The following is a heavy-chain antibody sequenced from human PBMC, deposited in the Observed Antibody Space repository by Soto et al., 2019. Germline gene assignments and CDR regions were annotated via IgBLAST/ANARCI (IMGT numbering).Heavy chain of an antibody. V-gene: IGHV3-23*01. D-gene: IGHD2-21*02. J-gene: IGHJ4*01. Sequence: PGGSLRLSCAASGFTFNTYGMTWVRQAPGKGLEWVSTVSGSGGGTYYADSVKGRFTISRVNSKNTMYLQMSNLRDEDTAVYFCARIGPYCGGDCYPYLDFWGRGTPVAVSS. CDR3: ARIGPYCGGDCYPYLDF. CDR1: GFTFNTYG. CDR2: VSGSGGGT.